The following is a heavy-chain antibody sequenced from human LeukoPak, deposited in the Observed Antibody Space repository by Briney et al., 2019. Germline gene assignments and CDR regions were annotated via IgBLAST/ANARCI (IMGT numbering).Heavy chain of an antibody. Sequence: PGGSLRLSCAASGFTFSSYAMHWVRQAPGKGLECVANIKQDGSEKYYVDSVKGGFTISRDNAKNSLYLQMNSLRAEDTAVYYCASWAGYFDYWGQGTVVTVSS. D-gene: IGHD7-27*01. CDR2: IKQDGSEK. V-gene: IGHV3-7*01. CDR1: GFTFSSYA. CDR3: ASWAGYFDY. J-gene: IGHJ4*02.